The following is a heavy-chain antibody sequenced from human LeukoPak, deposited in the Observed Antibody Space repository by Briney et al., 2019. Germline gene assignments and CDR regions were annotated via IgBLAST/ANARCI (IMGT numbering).Heavy chain of an antibody. Sequence: GGSLRLSCTASGLTFGSYVMTWVRQAPGKGLEWVSQITGGGDRTYYSDSGKGRFTISRDNSNSTLYLHLNILKAGDPAIYFCASISGAWCIHGVCPQGYIDVWGKGTTVTVSS. D-gene: IGHD2-8*01. CDR2: ITGGGDRT. V-gene: IGHV3-23*01. CDR3: ASISGAWCIHGVCPQGYIDV. J-gene: IGHJ6*03. CDR1: GLTFGSYV.